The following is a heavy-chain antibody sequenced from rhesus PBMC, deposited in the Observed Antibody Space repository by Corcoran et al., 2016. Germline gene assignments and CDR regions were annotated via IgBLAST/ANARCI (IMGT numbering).Heavy chain of an antibody. CDR2: INPSNGNT. D-gene: IGHD3-9*01. CDR1: GYTFLSYS. J-gene: IGHJ4*01. V-gene: IGHV1-200*01. Sequence: QVQLVQSGAEVKKPGASVKLSCKASGYTFLSYSINWVRQAPGQGPECMGWINPSNGNTGYAQKFQGRVTMTRDTSTSIAYMELSSLRSEDTAVYYCARRLRYFDYWGQGVLVTVSS. CDR3: ARRLRYFDY.